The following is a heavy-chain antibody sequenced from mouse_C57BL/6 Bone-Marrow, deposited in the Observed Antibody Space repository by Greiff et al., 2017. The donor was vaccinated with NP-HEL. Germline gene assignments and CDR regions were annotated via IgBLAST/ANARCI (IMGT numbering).Heavy chain of an antibody. D-gene: IGHD1-3*01. J-gene: IGHJ2*01. Sequence: QVQLQQPGAELVKPGASVKLSCKASGYTFTSYWMHWVKQRPGQGLEWIGMIHPNSGSTNYNEKFKSKATLTVDKSSSTAYMQLSSLTSEDSAVYYCAREWEALYFDYWGQGTTLTVSS. CDR2: IHPNSGST. V-gene: IGHV1-64*01. CDR3: AREWEALYFDY. CDR1: GYTFTSYW.